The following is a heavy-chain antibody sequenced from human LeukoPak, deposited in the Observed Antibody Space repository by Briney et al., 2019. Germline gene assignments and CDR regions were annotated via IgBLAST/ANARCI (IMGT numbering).Heavy chain of an antibody. V-gene: IGHV3-48*01. CDR3: ARSSGYRNGMDV. CDR2: ISSSSSTI. J-gene: IGHJ6*02. D-gene: IGHD6-13*01. CDR1: GFIFNRAW. Sequence: GGSLRLSCAASGFIFNRAWMNWVRQAPGKGLEWVSYISSSSSTIYYADSVKGRFTISRDNAKNSLYLQMNSLRAEGTAVYYCARSSGYRNGMDVWGQGTTVTVSS.